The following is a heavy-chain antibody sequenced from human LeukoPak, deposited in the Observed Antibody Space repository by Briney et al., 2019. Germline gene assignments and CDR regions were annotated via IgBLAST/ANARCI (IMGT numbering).Heavy chain of an antibody. CDR2: IYYSGST. J-gene: IGHJ4*02. Sequence: SETLSLTCTVSGGSISSYYWSWIRQPPGKGLEWIGYIYYSGSTNYNPSLKSRVTISVDTSKNQFSLKLSSVTAADTAVYYCARNGFWSGYYDFDYWGQGTLVTVSS. CDR1: GGSISSYY. V-gene: IGHV4-59*01. D-gene: IGHD3-3*01. CDR3: ARNGFWSGYYDFDY.